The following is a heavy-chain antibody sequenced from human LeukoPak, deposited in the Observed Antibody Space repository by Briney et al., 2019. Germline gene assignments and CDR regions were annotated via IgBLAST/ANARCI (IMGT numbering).Heavy chain of an antibody. CDR3: AGSPATGTTDF. Sequence: GGSLRLSCAVSGFTFSDYWMRWVRQPPGKGLECVANINDDGNEKYYVDSVMGLFTISRDNAKNSLYLQMNSPSVEDTAVYFCAGSPATGTTDFWGQGTLVTVSS. J-gene: IGHJ4*02. CDR1: GFTFSDYW. V-gene: IGHV3-7*01. D-gene: IGHD1-7*01. CDR2: INDDGNEK.